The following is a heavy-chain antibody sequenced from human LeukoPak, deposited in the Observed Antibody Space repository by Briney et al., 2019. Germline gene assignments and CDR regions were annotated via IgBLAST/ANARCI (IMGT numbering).Heavy chain of an antibody. J-gene: IGHJ3*02. CDR2: ISSSSSYI. CDR1: GFTFSSYS. V-gene: IGHV3-21*01. CDR3: ARIMITFGGVIADDAFDI. Sequence: GGSLRLSCAASGFTFSSYSMNWVRQAPGKGLEWVSSISSSSSYIYYADSVKGRFTISRDNAKNSLYLQMNSLRAEDTAVYYCARIMITFGGVIADDAFDIWGQGTMVTVSS. D-gene: IGHD3-16*02.